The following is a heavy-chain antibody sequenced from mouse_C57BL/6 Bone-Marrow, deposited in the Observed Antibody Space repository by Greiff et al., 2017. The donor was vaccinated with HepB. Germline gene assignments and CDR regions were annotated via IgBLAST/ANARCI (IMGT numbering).Heavy chain of an antibody. Sequence: VHVKQSGPVLVKPGASVKMSCKASGYTFTDYYMNWVKQSHGKSLEWIGVINPYNGGTSYKQKFKGKATVTGDKSSSTAYMELNSLTSEDSAVYYCARDYDGEGYWGQGTSVTVSS. CDR1: GYTFTDYY. J-gene: IGHJ4*01. CDR3: ARDYDGEGY. D-gene: IGHD2-4*01. CDR2: INPYNGGT. V-gene: IGHV1-19*01.